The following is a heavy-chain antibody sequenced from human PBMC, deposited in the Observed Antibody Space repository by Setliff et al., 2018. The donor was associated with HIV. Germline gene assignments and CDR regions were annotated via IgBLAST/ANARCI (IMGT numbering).Heavy chain of an antibody. Sequence: ASVKVSCKASGYTVTTYGISWVRQAPGQGLEWMGWFNTETRNPMYAQAFKGRLVFSLDTSVSTAYLQVNSPKAEDTAMCYCARVGSYWSTFDYWGQGALVTVSS. CDR3: ARVGSYWSTFDY. CDR2: FNTETRNP. J-gene: IGHJ4*02. D-gene: IGHD1-26*01. CDR1: GYTVTTYG. V-gene: IGHV7-4-1*02.